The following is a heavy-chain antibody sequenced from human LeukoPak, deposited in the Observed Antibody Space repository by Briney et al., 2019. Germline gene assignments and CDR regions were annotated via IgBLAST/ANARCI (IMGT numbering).Heavy chain of an antibody. CDR2: IYSGGST. CDR3: ARGTYYYDSSGYSPLDY. V-gene: IGHV3-66*01. Sequence: GGSLRLSCAASGFTVSSNYMSWVRQAPGKGLEWVSVIYSGGSTYYADSVKGRFTISRDNSKNTLYLQMNSLRAEDTAVYYCARGTYYYDSSGYSPLDYWGQGTLVTVSS. CDR1: GFTVSSNY. D-gene: IGHD3-22*01. J-gene: IGHJ4*02.